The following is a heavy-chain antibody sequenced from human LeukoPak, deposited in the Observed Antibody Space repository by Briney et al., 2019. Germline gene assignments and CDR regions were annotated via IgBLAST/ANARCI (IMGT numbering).Heavy chain of an antibody. D-gene: IGHD5-12*01. CDR3: ARRYSGYADY. CDR2: IYPGDSDT. J-gene: IGHJ4*02. V-gene: IGHV5-51*01. CDR1: GYSFTSYW. Sequence: KRGESLKTSCKGSGYSFTSYWIGWVRQMPGKGLEWMGDIYPGDSDTSYSPSFQGQVTISADKSISTAYLQWSSLKASNTAMYYCARRYSGYADYWGQGTLVTVSS.